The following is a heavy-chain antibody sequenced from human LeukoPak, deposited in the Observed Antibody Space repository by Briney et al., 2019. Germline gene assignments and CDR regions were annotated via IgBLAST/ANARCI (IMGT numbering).Heavy chain of an antibody. J-gene: IGHJ4*02. CDR2: ISSSSSYI. Sequence: GGSLRLSCAASGFTLSSYSMNWVRQAPGKGLEWVSSISSSSSYIYYADSVKGRFTISRDNAKNSLYLQMNSLRAEDTAVYYCARDLEESDMITFGGVIVYYFDYWGQGTLVTVSS. D-gene: IGHD3-16*02. V-gene: IGHV3-21*01. CDR1: GFTLSSYS. CDR3: ARDLEESDMITFGGVIVYYFDY.